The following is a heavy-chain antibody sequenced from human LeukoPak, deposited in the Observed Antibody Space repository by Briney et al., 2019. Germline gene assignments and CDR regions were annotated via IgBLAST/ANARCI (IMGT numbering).Heavy chain of an antibody. D-gene: IGHD3-10*01. CDR2: ISGSGGST. V-gene: IGHV3-23*01. J-gene: IGHJ4*02. CDR3: AKGTKPYYGSGSYYPDY. Sequence: SGGSLRLSCAASGLTFSSYAMSWVRQAPGKGLEWVSAISGSGGSTYYADSVKGRFTISRDNSKNTLYLQMNSLRAEDTAVYYCAKGTKPYYGSGSYYPDYWGQGTLVNVSS. CDR1: GLTFSSYA.